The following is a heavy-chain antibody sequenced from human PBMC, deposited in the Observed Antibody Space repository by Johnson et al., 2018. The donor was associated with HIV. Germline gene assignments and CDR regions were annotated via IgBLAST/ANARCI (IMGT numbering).Heavy chain of an antibody. Sequence: QVQLVESGGGVVQPGRSLRLSCAASGFTFSSYAMHWVRQTPGKGLQWFSIILKGRFTISRDNSKNTLYLHVNSLRAEDTAVYYCTRMTTTMSHHDAFDIWGQGTMVTVSS. CDR2: I. J-gene: IGHJ3*02. V-gene: IGHV3-30*14. D-gene: IGHD4-17*01. CDR3: TRMTTTMSHHDAFDI. CDR1: GFTFSSYA.